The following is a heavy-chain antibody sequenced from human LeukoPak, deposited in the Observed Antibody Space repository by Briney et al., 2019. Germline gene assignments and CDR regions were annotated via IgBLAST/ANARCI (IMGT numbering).Heavy chain of an antibody. CDR3: ARGRKGAAGLDY. J-gene: IGHJ4*02. V-gene: IGHV4-34*01. CDR2: INHSGST. D-gene: IGHD6-13*01. CDR1: GFTFSSYG. Sequence: LRLSCAASGFTFSSYGMHWVRQPPGKGLEWIGEINHSGSTNYNPSLKSRVTISVDTSKNQFSLKLSSVTAADTAVYYCARGRKGAAGLDYWGQGTLVTVSS.